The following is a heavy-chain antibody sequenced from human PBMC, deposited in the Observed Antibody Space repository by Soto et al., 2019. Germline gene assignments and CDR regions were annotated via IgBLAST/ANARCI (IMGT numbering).Heavy chain of an antibody. CDR3: ARERRLRS. D-gene: IGHD2-21*01. CDR2: IKQDGSEK. CDR1: GFTFSSSW. J-gene: IGHJ4*02. V-gene: IGHV3-7*01. Sequence: ELQLVESGGGLVQPGGSLRLSCSASGFTFSSSWMSWVRQPPGKGLEWVAKIKQDGSEKDYVDSVRGRFTISRDNAKNSLYLQMNSLRAEDTAVYYCARERRLRSWGQGTLVTVSS.